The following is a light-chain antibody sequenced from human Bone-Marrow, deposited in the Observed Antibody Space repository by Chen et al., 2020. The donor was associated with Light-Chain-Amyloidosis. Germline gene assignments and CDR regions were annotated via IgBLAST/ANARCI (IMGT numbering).Light chain of an antibody. J-gene: IGKJ5*01. CDR3: QQRSNWPPAT. Sequence: EIVLTQSPATLSLSPGERATRNCSASQNVSSYLACYQQKPGQAPRLLIYDASNRATGIPARFSGSGSGTDFTLTISSLEPEDFAVYYCQQRSNWPPATFGPGTRLEIK. CDR1: QNVSSY. V-gene: IGKV3-11*01. CDR2: DAS.